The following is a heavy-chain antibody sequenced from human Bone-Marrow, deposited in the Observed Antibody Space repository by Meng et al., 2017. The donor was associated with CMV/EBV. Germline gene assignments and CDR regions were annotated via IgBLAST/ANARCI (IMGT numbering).Heavy chain of an antibody. CDR2: IYSGGSAT. J-gene: IGHJ3*02. V-gene: IGHV3-23*03. Sequence: GGSLRLSCAASRFTFSDYAMSWVRQAPGKGLNWVSIIYSGGSATYYADSVKGRFTISRDDSKNTLYLQMNSLRAEDTAVYYCAKLVVPAASGDAFDIWGQGTMVTVSS. CDR1: RFTFSDYA. D-gene: IGHD2-2*01. CDR3: AKLVVPAASGDAFDI.